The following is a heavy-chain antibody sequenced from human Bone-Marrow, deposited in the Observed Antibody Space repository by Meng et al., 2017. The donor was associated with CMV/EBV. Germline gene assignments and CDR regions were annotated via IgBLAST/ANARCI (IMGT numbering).Heavy chain of an antibody. CDR3: ARRSYGSGSTLGY. CDR2: MNPSGGNT. Sequence: KASGCTFTSNDNNWVRRDPGQGLEWMGWMNPSGGNTGYAQKFQDRITTSRNNSISTAYMEVSSLRSEDTAVYYCARRSYGSGSTLGYWGQGTLVTVSS. V-gene: IGHV1-8*03. CDR1: GCTFTSND. D-gene: IGHD3-10*01. J-gene: IGHJ4*02.